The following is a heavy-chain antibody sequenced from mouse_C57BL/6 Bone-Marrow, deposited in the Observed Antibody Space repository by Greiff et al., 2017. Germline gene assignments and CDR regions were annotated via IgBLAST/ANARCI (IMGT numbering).Heavy chain of an antibody. J-gene: IGHJ3*01. CDR3: ARSYPACCAY. V-gene: IGHV5-17*01. CDR2: ISSGSSTI. Sequence: EVHLVESGGGLVKPGGSLKLSCAASGFTFSDYGMHWVRQAPEQGLEWVAYISSGSSTIYYADTVKGRFTISIDNATNTLFLQMTSLRSEDTAMYYCARSYPACCAYWGQGTLVTVSA. CDR1: GFTFSDYG.